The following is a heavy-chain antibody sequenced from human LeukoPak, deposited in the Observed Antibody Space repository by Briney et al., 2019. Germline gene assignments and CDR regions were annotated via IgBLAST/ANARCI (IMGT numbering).Heavy chain of an antibody. CDR3: ARGQDMGGYYYYGMDV. V-gene: IGHV1-18*01. Sequence: ASVKVSCKASGYTFTSYGISWVRQAPGQGLEWMGWISAYNGNTNYAQKLQGRVTMTTDTSTSTAYMELRSLRSDDTAVYYCARGQDMGGYYYYGMDVWGQGTTVTVSS. D-gene: IGHD2-15*01. CDR1: GYTFTSYG. CDR2: ISAYNGNT. J-gene: IGHJ6*02.